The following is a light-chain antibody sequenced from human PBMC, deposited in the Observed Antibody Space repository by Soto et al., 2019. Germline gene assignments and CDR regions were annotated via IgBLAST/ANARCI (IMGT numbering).Light chain of an antibody. J-gene: IGLJ2*01. Sequence: NFMLTQPHSVSESPGKTVTISCTRTRGSIASSYVQWFQQRPGSAPKNLIYANNERPSGVPGRFSGSIDISSNSAALTISGLKTEDEADYYCQSYDRASPVIFGGGTKLTVL. V-gene: IGLV6-57*04. CDR1: RGSIASSY. CDR3: QSYDRASPVI. CDR2: ANN.